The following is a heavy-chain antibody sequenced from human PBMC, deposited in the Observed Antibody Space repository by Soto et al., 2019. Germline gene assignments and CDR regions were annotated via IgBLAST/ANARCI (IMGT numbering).Heavy chain of an antibody. CDR3: AKELWFGGLENAFDI. V-gene: IGHV1-18*01. CDR1: GYTFTSYG. CDR2: ISAYNGNT. Sequence: GASVKVSCKASGYTFTSYGISWVRQAPGQGLEWMGWISAYNGNTNYAQKLQGRVTMTTDTSTSTAYMELRSLRSDDTAVYYCAKELWFGGLENAFDIWGQGTMVTVSS. J-gene: IGHJ3*02. D-gene: IGHD3-10*01.